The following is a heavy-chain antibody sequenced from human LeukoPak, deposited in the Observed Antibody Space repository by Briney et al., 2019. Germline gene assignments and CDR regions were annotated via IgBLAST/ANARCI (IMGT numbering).Heavy chain of an antibody. D-gene: IGHD3-10*01. CDR2: IIPIFGTA. J-gene: IGHJ5*02. V-gene: IGHV1-69*06. CDR1: GGTFSSYA. CDR3: ARLPNYGAGIDWFDP. Sequence: SAKVSCKASGGTFSSYAVSWVRQAPGQGLEWMGRIIPIFGTANYAQKFQGRVTITADKSTSTAYMELSSLRSEDTAVYYCARLPNYGAGIDWFDPWGQGTLVTVSS.